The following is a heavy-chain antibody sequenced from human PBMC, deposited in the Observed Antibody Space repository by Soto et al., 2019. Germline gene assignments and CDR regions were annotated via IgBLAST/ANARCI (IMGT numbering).Heavy chain of an antibody. CDR3: ARLGGYYQAFDQ. CDR2: IYYSGST. CDR1: GGSISSYY. Sequence: SETLSLTCTFSGGSISSYYGGWFRQPPGKGLEWIGYIYYSGSTTYHPSLKSRVTISVDTSKNQFSLNLTSVTAADTAVYYCARLGGYYQAFDQWGQGSLVTV. V-gene: IGHV4-59*08. D-gene: IGHD3-22*01. J-gene: IGHJ4*02.